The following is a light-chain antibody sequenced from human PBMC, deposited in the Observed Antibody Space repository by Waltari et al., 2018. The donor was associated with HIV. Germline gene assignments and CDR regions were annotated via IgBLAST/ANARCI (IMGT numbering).Light chain of an antibody. CDR3: HQSYKTPFT. Sequence: DIVMTQSPDSLVVSLGERATINCKSSQSVLYSSNNRNYLAWYQQKPGQPPKLRISWASTRESGVPDRFSGSGSGTDFTLTISRLQADDVAVYYCHQSYKTPFTFGGGTRVEIK. J-gene: IGKJ4*01. CDR2: WAS. CDR1: QSVLYSSNNRNY. V-gene: IGKV4-1*01.